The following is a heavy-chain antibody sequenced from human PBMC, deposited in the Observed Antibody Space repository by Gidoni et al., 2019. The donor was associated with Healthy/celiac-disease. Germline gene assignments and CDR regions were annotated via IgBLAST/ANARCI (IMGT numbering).Heavy chain of an antibody. CDR1: GFTFSSYW. CDR3: AREVPAWYYYYYMDV. J-gene: IGHJ6*03. D-gene: IGHD2-2*01. V-gene: IGHV3-7*05. CDR2: IKQDGSEK. Sequence: EVQLVESGGGLVQPGGSLRLSCAASGFTFSSYWMSWVRQAPGKGLEWVANIKQDGSEKYYVDSVKGRFTISRDNAKNSLYLQMNSLRAEDTAVYYCAREVPAWYYYYYMDVWGKGTTVTVSS.